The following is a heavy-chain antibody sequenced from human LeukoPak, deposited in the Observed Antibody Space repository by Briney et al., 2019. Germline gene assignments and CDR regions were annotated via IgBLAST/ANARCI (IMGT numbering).Heavy chain of an antibody. CDR1: GYTFTSYG. CDR2: ISAYNGNT. Sequence: ASVNVSCKACGYTFTSYGISWVRQAPGQGREWMGWISAYNGNTNYAQKLQGRVTMTTDTSTSTAYMELRSLRSDDTAVYYCARSGPMTTNWFDPWGQGTLVTVSS. CDR3: ARSGPMTTNWFDP. D-gene: IGHD4-11*01. J-gene: IGHJ5*02. V-gene: IGHV1-18*01.